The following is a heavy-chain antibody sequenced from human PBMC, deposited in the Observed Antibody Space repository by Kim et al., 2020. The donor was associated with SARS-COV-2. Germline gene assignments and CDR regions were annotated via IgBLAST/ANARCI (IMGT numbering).Heavy chain of an antibody. CDR3: ASFGVVIT. V-gene: IGHV3-48*03. D-gene: IGHD3-3*01. CDR1: GFTFSSYE. Sequence: GGSLRLSCAASGFTFSSYEMNWVRQAPGKGLEWVSYISSSGSIIYYADSVKGRFTISRDNAKNSLYLQMNSLRAGDTAVYYCASFGVVITWGQGTLVTVSS. J-gene: IGHJ5*02. CDR2: ISSSGSII.